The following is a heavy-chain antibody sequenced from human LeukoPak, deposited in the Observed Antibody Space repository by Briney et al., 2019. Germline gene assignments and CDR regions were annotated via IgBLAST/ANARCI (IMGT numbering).Heavy chain of an antibody. CDR3: ARVVWGQLTYFFDY. J-gene: IGHJ4*02. V-gene: IGHV3-21*01. D-gene: IGHD3-16*01. CDR1: RFTFSSYT. CDR2: ISGSSSYI. Sequence: GGSLRLSCAASRFTFSSYTMKWVRQAPGRGPEWVSSISGSSSYIYYADSVKGRFTISRDNARNSLYLQMDSLRAEDTAVYYCARVVWGQLTYFFDYWGQGTLVTVSS.